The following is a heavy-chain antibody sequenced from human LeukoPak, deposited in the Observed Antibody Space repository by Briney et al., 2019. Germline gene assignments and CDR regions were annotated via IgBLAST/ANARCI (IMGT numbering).Heavy chain of an antibody. CDR1: GYTFTGYY. D-gene: IGHD3-10*01. CDR3: ARDGGLLWFGELSPNDY. Sequence: ASVKVSCKASGYTFTGYYMHWLRQAPGQGLEWMGWINPNSGGTNYAQKFQGRVTMTRDTSISTAYMELSRLRSDDTAVYYCARDGGLLWFGELSPNDYWGQGTLVTVSS. J-gene: IGHJ4*02. V-gene: IGHV1-2*02. CDR2: INPNSGGT.